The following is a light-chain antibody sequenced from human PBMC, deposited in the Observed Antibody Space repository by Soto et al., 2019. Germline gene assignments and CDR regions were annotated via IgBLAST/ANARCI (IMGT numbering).Light chain of an antibody. CDR2: GAS. Sequence: EIVLTQSPGTLSLSPGERATLSCRASQSVSSSYLAWYQQKPGQAPSLLIYGASSRATGIPDRFSGSGSGTDFTLTISRLEPEDVAVYYCQQYGSSPPNTFGGGTKVEIK. CDR1: QSVSSSY. CDR3: QQYGSSPPNT. V-gene: IGKV3-20*01. J-gene: IGKJ4*01.